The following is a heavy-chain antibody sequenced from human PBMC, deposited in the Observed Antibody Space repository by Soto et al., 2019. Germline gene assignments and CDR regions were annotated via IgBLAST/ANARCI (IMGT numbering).Heavy chain of an antibody. CDR3: ARRGLRYFDWSH. V-gene: IGHV4-39*01. D-gene: IGHD3-9*01. CDR1: GVSISSSSYY. CDR2: IYYSGST. J-gene: IGHJ4*02. Sequence: SETLSLTCTVSGVSISSSSYYWGWIRQPPGKGLEWIGSIYYSGSTYYNPSLKSRVTISVDTSKNQFSLKLSSVTAADTAVYYCARRGLRYFDWSHWGQGTLVT.